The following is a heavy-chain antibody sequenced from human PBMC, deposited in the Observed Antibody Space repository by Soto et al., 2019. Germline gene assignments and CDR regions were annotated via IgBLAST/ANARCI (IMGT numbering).Heavy chain of an antibody. J-gene: IGHJ6*03. CDR2: IIPIFGTA. D-gene: IGHD2-15*01. Sequence: SVKVSCKASGGTFSSYAISWVRQAPGQGLEWMGGIIPIFGTANYAQKFQGRVTITADESTSTAYMELSSLRSEDTAVYYCAGASCSGGSCYPPYYYYYMDVWGKGTTVTVSS. CDR1: GGTFSSYA. V-gene: IGHV1-69*13. CDR3: AGASCSGGSCYPPYYYYYMDV.